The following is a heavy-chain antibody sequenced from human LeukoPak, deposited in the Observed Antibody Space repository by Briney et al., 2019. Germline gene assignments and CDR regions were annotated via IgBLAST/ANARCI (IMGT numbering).Heavy chain of an antibody. CDR2: INPNSGGT. J-gene: IGHJ3*02. CDR3: AKAVIEFYYGSGDAFDI. D-gene: IGHD3-10*01. V-gene: IGHV1-2*02. CDR1: GYTFTGYY. Sequence: ASVKVSCKASGYTFTGYYMHWVRQAPGQGLEWMGWINPNSGGTNYAQKFQGRVTMTRDTSISTAYMELSRLRSDDTAVYFCAKAVIEFYYGSGDAFDIWGQGTMVTVSS.